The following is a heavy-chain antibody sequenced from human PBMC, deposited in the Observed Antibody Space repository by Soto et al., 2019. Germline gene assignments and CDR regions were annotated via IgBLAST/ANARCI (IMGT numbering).Heavy chain of an antibody. CDR3: ARWGTYDFWSGGEDWFDP. J-gene: IGHJ5*02. Sequence: QVQLVQSGAEVKKPGASVKVSCKASGYTFTSYDINWVRQATGQGLEWMGWMNPNSGNTGYAQKFQGRVTMTRNTSISTAYMELSSLRSEDTAVYYCARWGTYDFWSGGEDWFDPWGRGTLVTVSS. CDR2: MNPNSGNT. D-gene: IGHD3-3*01. CDR1: GYTFTSYD. V-gene: IGHV1-8*01.